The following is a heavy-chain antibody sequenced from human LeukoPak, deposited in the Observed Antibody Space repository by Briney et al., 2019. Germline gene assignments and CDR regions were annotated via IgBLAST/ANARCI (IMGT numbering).Heavy chain of an antibody. J-gene: IGHJ3*02. D-gene: IGHD1-26*01. Sequence: NPSETLSLTCAVYGGSFSGYYWTWIRQPPGKGLEWIGYIAYTGSTNYNPSLKSRVTISVDTSKNQFSLKLGSVTVADTAVYYCAGRVGDSAFDIWGPGTMVTVSS. CDR1: GGSFSGYY. V-gene: IGHV4-59*08. CDR3: AGRVGDSAFDI. CDR2: IAYTGST.